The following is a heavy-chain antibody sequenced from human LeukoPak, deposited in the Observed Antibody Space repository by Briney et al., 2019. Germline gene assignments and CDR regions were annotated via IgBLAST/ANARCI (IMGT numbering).Heavy chain of an antibody. CDR3: ARAEGSSWYSLYDY. CDR1: GFTFSSDD. Sequence: AGGSLRLSCAASGFTFSSDDMNWVRQAPGKGLEWVSGISGNGYSTWYADSVKGRFTISRDNSKNTLSLQMNSLRAEDTAVYYCARAEGSSWYSLYDYWGQGTLVTVSS. CDR2: ISGNGYST. J-gene: IGHJ4*02. D-gene: IGHD6-13*01. V-gene: IGHV3-23*01.